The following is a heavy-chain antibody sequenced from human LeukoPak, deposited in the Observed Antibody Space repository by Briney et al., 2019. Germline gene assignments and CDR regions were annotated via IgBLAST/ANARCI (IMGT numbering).Heavy chain of an antibody. CDR3: AREALTNSRLPYGMDV. CDR2: FYSDGSI. J-gene: IGHJ6*02. Sequence: SGGSRRLSCAASGLTVSRNYMGWVRQAPGKGLEWVSVFYSDGSIYVADSVKGRFTISKDTSENTVYLQMNSLRVEDTAVYYCAREALTNSRLPYGMDVWGQGTTVTVSS. D-gene: IGHD1-14*01. V-gene: IGHV3-53*01. CDR1: GLTVSRNY.